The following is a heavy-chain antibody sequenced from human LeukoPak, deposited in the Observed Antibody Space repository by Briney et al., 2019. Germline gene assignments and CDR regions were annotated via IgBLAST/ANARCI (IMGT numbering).Heavy chain of an antibody. CDR3: ARDGVSEFDYYYYYMDV. Sequence: GGSLRLSCAASGFTFSSYAMHWVRQAPGKGLEWVAVISYDGSNKYYADSVKGRFTISRDNSKNTLYLQMNSLRAEDTAVYYCARDGVSEFDYYYYYMDVWGKGTTVTVSS. D-gene: IGHD3-10*01. J-gene: IGHJ6*03. CDR1: GFTFSSYA. V-gene: IGHV3-30*04. CDR2: ISYDGSNK.